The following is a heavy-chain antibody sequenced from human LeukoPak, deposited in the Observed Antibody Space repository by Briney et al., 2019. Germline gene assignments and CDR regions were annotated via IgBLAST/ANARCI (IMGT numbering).Heavy chain of an antibody. CDR3: ARRNTFWSGYPFDY. CDR2: LSRDDDK. J-gene: IGHJ4*02. V-gene: IGHV2-5*02. Sequence: SGPTLVNPTQTLTLTCTLSGFSLSTSAVGVGWIRQPPGKALEWLALLSRDDDKRYSPSLKSRLTITKDTSKNQVVLTMTNMDPVDTATYYCARRNTFWSGYPFDYWGQGTLVTVSS. D-gene: IGHD3-3*01. CDR1: GFSLSTSAVG.